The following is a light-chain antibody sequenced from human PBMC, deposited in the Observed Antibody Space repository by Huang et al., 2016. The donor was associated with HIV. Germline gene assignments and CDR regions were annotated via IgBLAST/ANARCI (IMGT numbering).Light chain of an antibody. V-gene: IGKV3-15*01. CDR3: QQYDNWWT. J-gene: IGKJ1*01. Sequence: EIVMTQSPATLSVSPGERATLPCRASQSVRSNLAWYQQKPGQAPRLPTYGASTRAAGIPARFSGSGSGTEFTLTISSLQSEDFAVYYCQQYDNWWTFGQGTKVEIK. CDR2: GAS. CDR1: QSVRSN.